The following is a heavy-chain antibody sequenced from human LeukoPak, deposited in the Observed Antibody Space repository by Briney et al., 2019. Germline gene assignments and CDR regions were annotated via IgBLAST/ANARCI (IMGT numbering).Heavy chain of an antibody. CDR2: IWYDGSNK. D-gene: IGHD6-19*01. CDR3: ARDRLSALYGMDV. Sequence: PGGSLRLSCAASGFTLSSYGMHWVRQAPGKGLEWVAVIWYDGSNKYYADSVKGRFTISRDNSKNTPYLQMNSLRAEDTAVYYCARDRLSALYGMDVWGQGTTVTVSS. CDR1: GFTLSSYG. J-gene: IGHJ6*02. V-gene: IGHV3-33*01.